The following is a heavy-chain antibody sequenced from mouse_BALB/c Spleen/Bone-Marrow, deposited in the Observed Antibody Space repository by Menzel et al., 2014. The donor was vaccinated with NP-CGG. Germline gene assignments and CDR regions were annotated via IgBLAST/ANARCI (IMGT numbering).Heavy chain of an antibody. V-gene: IGHV1-84*02. CDR3: ARSPYYGNYDDY. CDR2: IYPGSGNT. J-gene: IGHJ2*01. D-gene: IGHD2-10*01. CDR1: GYTFTDYY. Sequence: LVESGPELVKPGASVKISCKASGYTFTDYYINWVKQKPGQGLEWIGWIYPGSGNTKYNEKFKGKATLTVDTSSSTAYMQLSSLTSEDTAVYFRARSPYYGNYDDYWGQGTTLTVSS.